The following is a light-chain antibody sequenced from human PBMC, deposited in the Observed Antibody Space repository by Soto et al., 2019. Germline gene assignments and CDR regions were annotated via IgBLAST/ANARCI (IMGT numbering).Light chain of an antibody. CDR1: QSVSRN. J-gene: IGKJ1*01. V-gene: IGKV3-15*01. CDR3: QQYNNWPPWT. CDR2: GAS. Sequence: EIVMTQSPATLSVSPGERSTLSCRASQSVSRNLAWYQQKSGQAPRLLIYGASTRATGIPARFSGSGSGTEFTLTINSLQSEDFAVYYGQQYNNWPPWTFGQGTKVEIK.